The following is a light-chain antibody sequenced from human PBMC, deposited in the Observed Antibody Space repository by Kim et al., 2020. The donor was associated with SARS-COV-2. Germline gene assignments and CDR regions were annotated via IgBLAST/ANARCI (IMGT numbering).Light chain of an antibody. CDR3: NSRGSSGNHVV. CDR1: SLRSYY. Sequence: VGQTVRITCQGDSLRSYYASWYQQKPGQAPVLVIYGKNNRPSGIPDRFSGSSSGNTASLTITGAQAEDEADYYCNSRGSSGNHVVFGGGTQLTVL. V-gene: IGLV3-19*01. CDR2: GKN. J-gene: IGLJ2*01.